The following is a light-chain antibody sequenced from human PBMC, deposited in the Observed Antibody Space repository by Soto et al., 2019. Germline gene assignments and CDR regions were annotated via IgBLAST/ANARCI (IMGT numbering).Light chain of an antibody. Sequence: EIVLTQSPGTLSLSPGERATLSCRASQSVRSSYLAWYQQRPGQAPRLLIYGASSRATDIPDRFSGSGSGTDFSLTISRLEPEDFAVYYYQQYGSSPETFGQGNKVDIK. CDR2: GAS. J-gene: IGKJ1*01. V-gene: IGKV3-20*01. CDR1: QSVRSSY. CDR3: QQYGSSPET.